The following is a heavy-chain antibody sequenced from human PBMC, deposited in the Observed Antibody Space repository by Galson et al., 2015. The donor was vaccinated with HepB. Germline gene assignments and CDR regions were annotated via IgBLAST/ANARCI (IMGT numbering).Heavy chain of an antibody. CDR2: ISTSSSII. CDR1: GFTFSSYS. D-gene: IGHD3-16*01. V-gene: IGHV3-48*01. Sequence: SLRLSCAASGFTFSSYSMNWVRQAPGKGPEWVSYISTSSSIIYYADSVKGRFTISRDNAKKSLYLQMNSLRAEDTAVYFCARDGGDSNFDYWGQGTLVTVSS. J-gene: IGHJ4*02. CDR3: ARDGGDSNFDY.